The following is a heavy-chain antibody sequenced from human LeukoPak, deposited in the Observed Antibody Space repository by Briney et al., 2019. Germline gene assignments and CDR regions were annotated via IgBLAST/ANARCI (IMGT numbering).Heavy chain of an antibody. V-gene: IGHV4-59*01. Sequence: PSETLSLTCTVSGGAINFYYWSWIRQTPGKGLEWIGYIYYSGSTNYNPSPKSRVTISVDTSKNQFSLKLSSVTAADTAVYYCARALGDSAMVWDSWGQGTLVTVSS. CDR1: GGAINFYY. J-gene: IGHJ4*02. CDR2: IYYSGST. D-gene: IGHD5-18*01. CDR3: ARALGDSAMVWDS.